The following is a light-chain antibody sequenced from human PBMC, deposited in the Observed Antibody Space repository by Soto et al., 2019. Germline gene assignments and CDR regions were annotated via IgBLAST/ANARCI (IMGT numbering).Light chain of an antibody. CDR1: QSLFHRADVNTY. CDR3: MPRREFPIT. CDR2: TPY. Sequence: DTVMTQTPLYLHVTPGQHRSISCSSCQSLFHRADVNTYLDWYVQKPGQSQQLLIYTPYSRASGVTDRFSGIGSRTDFTLKISRVEAEDVGVYYCMPRREFPITFGQGTRLEIK. V-gene: IGKV2-40*01. J-gene: IGKJ5*01.